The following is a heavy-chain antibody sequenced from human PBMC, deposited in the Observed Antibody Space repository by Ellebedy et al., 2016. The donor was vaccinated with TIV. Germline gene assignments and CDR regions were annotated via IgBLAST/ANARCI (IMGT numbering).Heavy chain of an antibody. CDR1: GFTFSSYR. CDR3: ARSGSYYTDY. CDR2: ISSSGSIM. J-gene: IGHJ4*02. V-gene: IGHV3-48*02. D-gene: IGHD1-26*01. Sequence: PGGTLRLSCAASGFTFSSYRMNWVRHDPGKGLEWVAYISSSGSIMYYADSVKGRFTISRDNARNSLYLQMNSLRDEDTALYYCARSGSYYTDYWGQGTPVTVSS.